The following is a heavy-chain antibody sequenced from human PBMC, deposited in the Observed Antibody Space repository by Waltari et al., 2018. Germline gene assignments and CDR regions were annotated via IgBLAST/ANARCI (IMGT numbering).Heavy chain of an antibody. CDR1: GYSIRSAYY. Sequence: QVQLQESGPGLVKPSETLSLTCAVSGYSIRSAYYWGWIRQPPGKGLEWIGSIYHSGSTYYNPSLKSRVTISVDTSKNQFSLKLSSVTAADTAVYYCARLKGSQQVDYWGQGTLVTVSS. CDR2: IYHSGST. V-gene: IGHV4-38-2*01. CDR3: ARLKGSQQVDY. J-gene: IGHJ4*02.